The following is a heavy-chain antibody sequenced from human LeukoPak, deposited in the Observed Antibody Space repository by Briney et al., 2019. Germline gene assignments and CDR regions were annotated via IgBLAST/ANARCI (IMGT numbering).Heavy chain of an antibody. V-gene: IGHV3-7*01. D-gene: IGHD2-2*01. Sequence: GGSLRLSCAASGFTFSSYAMSWVRQAPGKGLEWVANIHQDGIEKYHVDSVKGRFTISRDNAKNVLHLQMDSLRVEDTAVYYCAKDAPVNIVVVPAANSWGQGTLVTVSS. CDR1: GFTFSSYA. CDR3: AKDAPVNIVVVPAANS. CDR2: IHQDGIEK. J-gene: IGHJ4*02.